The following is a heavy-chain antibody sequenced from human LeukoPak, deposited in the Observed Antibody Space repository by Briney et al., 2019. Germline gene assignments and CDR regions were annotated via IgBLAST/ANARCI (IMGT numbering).Heavy chain of an antibody. J-gene: IGHJ4*02. V-gene: IGHV4-59*01. D-gene: IGHD6-19*01. CDR2: IYYSGST. CDR3: ARVAAVAWYGGPSFDY. CDR1: GGSISSYY. Sequence: SETLSLTCTVSGGSISSYYWSWIRQPPGKGLEWIGYIYYSGSTNYNPSLKSRVTISVDTSKNQFSLKLSSVTAADTAVYYCARVAAVAWYGGPSFDYWGQGTLVTVSS.